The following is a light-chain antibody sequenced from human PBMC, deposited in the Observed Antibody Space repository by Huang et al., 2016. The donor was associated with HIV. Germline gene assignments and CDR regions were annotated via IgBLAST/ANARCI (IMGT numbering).Light chain of an antibody. CDR2: WAS. Sequence: DIVMTQSPGSLAVSLGERATINCKSSKGLLYNSKNYLAWYQQKPRKPPKVLFYWASTRQSGVPDRFSGSGSGTDFTLTISNLQAEDVAVYFCQEYFGTPWTFGQGTKVEIK. CDR1: KGLLYNSKNY. V-gene: IGKV4-1*01. J-gene: IGKJ1*01. CDR3: QEYFGTPWT.